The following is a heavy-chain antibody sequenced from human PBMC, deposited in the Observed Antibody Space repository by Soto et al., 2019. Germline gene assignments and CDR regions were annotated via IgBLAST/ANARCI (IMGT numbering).Heavy chain of an antibody. CDR3: ARGVEWMP. V-gene: IGHV1-3*01. Sequence: QVQLVQSGAEVKKPGASVKVSCKASGYTFTNYAIHLVRQAPGQRLERMGWINDGYGNTKYSQRLQGRVNITRDTSASTAYIELSILRSADTAVYYCARGVEWMPCGQGTLVTVSS. J-gene: IGHJ5*02. CDR1: GYTFTNYA. D-gene: IGHD3-3*01. CDR2: INDGYGNT.